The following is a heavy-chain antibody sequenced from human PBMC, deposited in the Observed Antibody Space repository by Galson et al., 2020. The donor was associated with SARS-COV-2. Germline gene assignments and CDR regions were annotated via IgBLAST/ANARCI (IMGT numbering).Heavy chain of an antibody. CDR2: IWYDGSNK. J-gene: IGHJ6*04. CDR1: GFTFSSYG. V-gene: IGHV3-33*01. Sequence: TGGSLRLSCAASGFTFSSYGMHWVRQAPGKGLEWVAVIWYDGSNKYYADSVKGRFTISRDNSKNTLYLQMNSLRAEDTAVYYCARIPMITFGRFIDPGSSGLDVSGTGTTVPVSS. CDR3: ARIPMITFGRFIDPGSSGLDV. D-gene: IGHD3-16*02.